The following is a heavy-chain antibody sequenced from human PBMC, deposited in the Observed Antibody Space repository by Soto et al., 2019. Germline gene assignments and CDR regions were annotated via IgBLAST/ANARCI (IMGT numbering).Heavy chain of an antibody. Sequence: SETLSLTCTVSGGSISSSSYYWGWIRQPPGKGLEWIGSIYYSGSTYYNPSLKSRVTISVDTSKNQFSLKLSSVTAADTAVYYCARRNFINFHYWGKGTLVTVSS. V-gene: IGHV4-39*01. D-gene: IGHD3-16*02. CDR1: GGSISSSSYY. CDR3: ARRNFINFHY. CDR2: IYYSGST. J-gene: IGHJ4*02.